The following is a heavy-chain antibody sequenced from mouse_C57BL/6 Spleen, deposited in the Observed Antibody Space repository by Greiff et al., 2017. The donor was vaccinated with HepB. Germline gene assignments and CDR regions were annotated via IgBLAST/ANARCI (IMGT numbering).Heavy chain of an antibody. CDR3: ARVGSGSGFDY. CDR2: INPSNGGT. Sequence: QVQLQQPGTELVKPGASVKLSCKASGYTFTSYWMHWVKQRPGQGLEWIGDINPSNGGTNYNEKFKSKATMTVDKSSSTAYMQLSSLTSEDSAVYYCARVGSGSGFDYWGQGTTLTVSS. J-gene: IGHJ2*01. CDR1: GYTFTSYW. V-gene: IGHV1-53*01. D-gene: IGHD1-1*01.